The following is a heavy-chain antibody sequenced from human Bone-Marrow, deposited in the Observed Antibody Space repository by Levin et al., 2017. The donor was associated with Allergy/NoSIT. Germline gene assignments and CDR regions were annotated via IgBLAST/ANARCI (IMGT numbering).Heavy chain of an antibody. CDR1: GFTFSSYA. V-gene: IGHV3-30-3*01. Sequence: LGESLKISCAASGFTFSSYAMHWVRQAPGKGLEWVAVISYDGSNKYYADSVKGRFTISRDNSKNTLYLQMNSLRAEDTAVYYCARPQTIQLWLSYFDYWGQGTLVTVSS. CDR3: ARPQTIQLWLSYFDY. J-gene: IGHJ4*02. CDR2: ISYDGSNK. D-gene: IGHD5-18*01.